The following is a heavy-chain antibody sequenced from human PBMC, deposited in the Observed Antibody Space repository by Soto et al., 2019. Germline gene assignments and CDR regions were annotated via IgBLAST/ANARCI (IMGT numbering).Heavy chain of an antibody. Sequence: DQLMQSGAEVKEPGSSVKVSCKASGGTFSSHTFSWVRQAPGQGLEWMGRIIPALGTATYAQKFQGRVTITADESATTVYMELNSLRSEDTAVYYCARLDFGDYWYFDLWGRGTLVTVSS. D-gene: IGHD4-17*01. J-gene: IGHJ2*01. CDR3: ARLDFGDYWYFDL. CDR2: IIPALGTA. V-gene: IGHV1-69*08. CDR1: GGTFSSHT.